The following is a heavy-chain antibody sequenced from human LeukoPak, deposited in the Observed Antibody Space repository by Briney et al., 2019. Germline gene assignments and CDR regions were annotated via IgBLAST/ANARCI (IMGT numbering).Heavy chain of an antibody. V-gene: IGHV4-34*01. J-gene: IGHJ4*02. CDR3: ARAGSRWLPRTPCFDY. CDR2: INHSGST. Sequence: SGTLSLTCAVYGGSFSGYYWSWIRQPPGKGLEWIGEINHSGSTNYNPSLKSRVTISVDTSKNQFSLKLSSVTAADTAVYYCARAGSRWLPRTPCFDYWGQGTLVTVSS. D-gene: IGHD5-24*01. CDR1: GGSFSGYY.